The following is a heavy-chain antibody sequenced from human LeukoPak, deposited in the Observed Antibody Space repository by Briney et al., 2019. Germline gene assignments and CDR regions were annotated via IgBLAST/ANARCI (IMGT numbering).Heavy chain of an antibody. V-gene: IGHV1-69*13. J-gene: IGHJ4*02. CDR2: IIPIFGTA. Sequence: SVKVSCKASGGTFSSYAISWVRQAPGQGLEWMGGIIPIFGTANYAQKFQGRVTITADESTSTAYMELSSLRSEDTAVYYCARDHYYDSPAYFGYWGQGTLVTVSS. D-gene: IGHD3-22*01. CDR3: ARDHYYDSPAYFGY. CDR1: GGTFSSYA.